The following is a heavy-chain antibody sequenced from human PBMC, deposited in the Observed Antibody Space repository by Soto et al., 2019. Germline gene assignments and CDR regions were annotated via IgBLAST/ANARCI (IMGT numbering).Heavy chain of an antibody. V-gene: IGHV3-33*01. D-gene: IGHD2-2*01. Sequence: GGSLRLSCAASGFTFSSYGMHWVRQAPGKGLEWVAVIWYDGSNKYYADSVKGRFTISRDNSKNTLYLQMNSLRAEDTAVYYCARDWAWDCSSTSCYATYFDYWGQGTLVTVSS. CDR3: ARDWAWDCSSTSCYATYFDY. CDR1: GFTFSSYG. CDR2: IWYDGSNK. J-gene: IGHJ4*02.